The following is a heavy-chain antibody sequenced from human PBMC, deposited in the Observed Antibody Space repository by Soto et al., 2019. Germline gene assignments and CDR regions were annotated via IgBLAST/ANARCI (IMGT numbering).Heavy chain of an antibody. CDR1: GFTFTDYA. CDR2: VRNVAYGETT. J-gene: IGHJ6*02. CDR3: VRYTYSRRYSFDGRVV. D-gene: IGHD2-15*01. Sequence: PGGSLRLSGATAGFTFTDYAMSWFRLAPGKGLEWVGIVRNVAYGETTEYAASVRGRFTISRDNSKSIAYLQMNSLTSEDTAVYYCVRYTYSRRYSFDGRVVWGHGTTVTVSS. V-gene: IGHV3-49*03.